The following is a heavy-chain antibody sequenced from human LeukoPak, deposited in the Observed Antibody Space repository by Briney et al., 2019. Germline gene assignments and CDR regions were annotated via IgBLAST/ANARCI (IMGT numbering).Heavy chain of an antibody. CDR2: FDPEDGET. CDR1: GYTLTELS. J-gene: IGHJ4*02. V-gene: IGHV1-24*01. Sequence: GASVKVSCKVSGYTLTELSMHWVRQAPGKGLEWMGGFDPEDGETIYAQKFQGRVTMTEDTSTDTAYMELSSLRSEDTAVYYCAIVARFGDYFDYWGQGTLVTVSS. D-gene: IGHD3-10*01. CDR3: AIVARFGDYFDY.